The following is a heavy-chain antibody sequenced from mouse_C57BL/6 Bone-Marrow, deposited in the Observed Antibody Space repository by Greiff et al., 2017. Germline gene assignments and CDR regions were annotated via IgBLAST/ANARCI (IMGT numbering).Heavy chain of an antibody. CDR1: GYTFTSYW. CDR3: GPYYSNYVGFGY. J-gene: IGHJ3*01. D-gene: IGHD2-5*01. Sequence: QVQLQQPGAELVKPGASVKLSCKASGYTFTSYWMHWVKQRPGQGLEWIGMIHPNSGSTNYNEKFKSKATLTVDKSSSTAYMQLSSLTSEDSAVYYCGPYYSNYVGFGYWGQGTLVTVAA. CDR2: IHPNSGST. V-gene: IGHV1-64*01.